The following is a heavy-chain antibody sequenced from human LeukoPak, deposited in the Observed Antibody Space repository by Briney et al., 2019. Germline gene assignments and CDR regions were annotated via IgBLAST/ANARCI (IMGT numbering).Heavy chain of an antibody. J-gene: IGHJ4*02. CDR1: GFTFSSYS. CDR2: INHSGST. Sequence: GSLRLSCAASGFTFSSYSMNWVRQAPGKGLEWIGEINHSGSTNYNPSLKSRVSISVDTSKNQFSLKLNSVTAADTAVYYCAREYCSGGSCYVIFDYWGQGTLVTVSS. CDR3: AREYCSGGSCYVIFDY. D-gene: IGHD2-15*01. V-gene: IGHV4-34*01.